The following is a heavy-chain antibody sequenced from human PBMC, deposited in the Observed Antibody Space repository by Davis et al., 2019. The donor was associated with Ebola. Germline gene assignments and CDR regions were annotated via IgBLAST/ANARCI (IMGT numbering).Heavy chain of an antibody. CDR1: GYTFTSYA. Sequence: MPGGSLRLSCAASGYTFTSYAMHWVRHAPGQWLEWMGWINAGNGNTKYSQKFQGRVTITADKSTSTAYMELSSLRSEDTAVYYCARAAYYYDSSGYYHSAFDIWGQGTMVTVSS. D-gene: IGHD3-22*01. CDR3: ARAAYYYDSSGYYHSAFDI. J-gene: IGHJ3*02. CDR2: INAGNGNT. V-gene: IGHV1-3*01.